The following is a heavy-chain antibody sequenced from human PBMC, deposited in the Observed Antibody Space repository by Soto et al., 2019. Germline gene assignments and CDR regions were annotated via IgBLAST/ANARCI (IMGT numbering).Heavy chain of an antibody. CDR2: IDTISTLT. Sequence: EAQLVESGGGLVQPGGSLRLSCAASGFTFSTYSMSWVRQAPGKGLEWISYIDTISTLTDSADFIKGRFAISRDNAKNSIYMQLNSLRDEDTALYSCARDQLTGDPREAFDIWGQGTMVTVSS. D-gene: IGHD7-27*01. V-gene: IGHV3-48*02. J-gene: IGHJ3*02. CDR1: GFTFSTYS. CDR3: ARDQLTGDPREAFDI.